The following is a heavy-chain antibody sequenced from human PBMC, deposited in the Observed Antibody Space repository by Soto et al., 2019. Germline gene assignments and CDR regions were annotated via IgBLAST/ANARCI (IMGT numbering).Heavy chain of an antibody. CDR3: ARMATFGSLNWFDP. V-gene: IGHV1-8*01. CDR2: MNPGSGDT. CDR1: GYSFTNND. D-gene: IGHD3-16*01. J-gene: IGHJ5*02. Sequence: ASVKVSCKASGYSFTNNDVSWVRQATGQGLEWMGWMNPGSGDTGYAQKFQGRVTMTRDISTATAYMELSSLRSDDTATYYCARMATFGSLNWFDPWGQGTLVTVSS.